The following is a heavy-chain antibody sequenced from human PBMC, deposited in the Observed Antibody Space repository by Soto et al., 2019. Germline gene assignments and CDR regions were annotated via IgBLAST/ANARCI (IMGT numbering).Heavy chain of an antibody. CDR3: SRSFGVAAAGTFDY. V-gene: IGHV4-31*03. Sequence: PSETLYLTCTVFGGSISSGGYYWSWIRQHPGKGLEWIGYIYYSGSTYYNPSLKSRVTISVDTSKNQFSLKLSSVTAADTAVYYFSRSFGVAAAGTFDYWGQGTLVTFSS. D-gene: IGHD6-13*01. CDR2: IYYSGST. CDR1: GGSISSGGYY. J-gene: IGHJ4*02.